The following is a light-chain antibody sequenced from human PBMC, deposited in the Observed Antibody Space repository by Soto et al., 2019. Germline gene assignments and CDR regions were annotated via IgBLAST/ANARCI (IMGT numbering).Light chain of an antibody. CDR1: QSISSW. CDR3: QQYNSYSQAGT. Sequence: DIQRTQSASTLSGSVGDIFTITCRASQSISSWLAWYQQKPGKAPKLLIYDASSLESGVPSRFSGSGSGTEFTLTISSLQPDDFATYYCQQYNSYSQAGTFGQGTKVDIK. J-gene: IGKJ1*01. V-gene: IGKV1-5*01. CDR2: DAS.